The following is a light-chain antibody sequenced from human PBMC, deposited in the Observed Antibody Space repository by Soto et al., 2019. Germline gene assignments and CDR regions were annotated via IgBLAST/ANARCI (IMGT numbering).Light chain of an antibody. CDR2: GAS. CDR3: QQRYNTPLT. CDR1: QSMSTY. Sequence: DIQMTQSPSSLSASVGDRVTITCRASQSMSTYLNWFQQKPGKAPKVLIYGASSLQSGVPSRFCGSGSGTDFTLTISSLQPEDVATYYCQQRYNTPLTFGGGTKVEIK. V-gene: IGKV1-39*01. J-gene: IGKJ4*01.